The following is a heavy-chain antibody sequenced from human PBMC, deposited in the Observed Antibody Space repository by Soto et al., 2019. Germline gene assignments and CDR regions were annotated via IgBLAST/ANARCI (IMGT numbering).Heavy chain of an antibody. V-gene: IGHV4-31*03. CDR3: ARAHNLTGYYNKSPRGAFDI. CDR1: GGSISSGGYY. J-gene: IGHJ3*02. CDR2: IYYSGST. D-gene: IGHD3-9*01. Sequence: QVQLQESGPGLVKPSQTLSLTCTVSGGSISSGGYYWSWIRQHPGKGLEWIGYIYYSGSTYYNPSLKSRVTISVDTSKNQFSLKLSSVTAADTAVYYCARAHNLTGYYNKSPRGAFDIWGQGTMVTVSS.